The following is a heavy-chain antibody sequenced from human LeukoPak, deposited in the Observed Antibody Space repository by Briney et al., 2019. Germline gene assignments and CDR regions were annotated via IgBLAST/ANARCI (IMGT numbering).Heavy chain of an antibody. V-gene: IGHV4-39*01. D-gene: IGHD1-26*01. CDR3: ARRGGSGRAFDY. Sequence: PSETLSLTCSVSGAAISGGTYYGGWVSQPPGRGLEWVGSIYYKGSTYDNPSLKSRVTISVDTSKNQFSLKLSSVTAADTAVYYCARRGGSGRAFDYWGQGTLVTVSS. CDR1: GAAISGGTYY. CDR2: IYYKGST. J-gene: IGHJ4*02.